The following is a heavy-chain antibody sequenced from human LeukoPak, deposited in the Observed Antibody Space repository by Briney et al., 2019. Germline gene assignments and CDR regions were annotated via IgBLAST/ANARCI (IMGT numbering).Heavy chain of an antibody. Sequence: GGSLRLSCAASGFTFSSYGMSWVRQAPGKGLEWVSGISGGGRSTYYADSVKGRFTISRDNSKNTLYLQMNSLRAEDTAVYYCASTYSTSWYGSDYWGPGTLVTVSS. V-gene: IGHV3-23*01. J-gene: IGHJ4*02. CDR1: GFTFSSYG. CDR3: ASTYSTSWYGSDY. D-gene: IGHD6-13*01. CDR2: ISGGGRST.